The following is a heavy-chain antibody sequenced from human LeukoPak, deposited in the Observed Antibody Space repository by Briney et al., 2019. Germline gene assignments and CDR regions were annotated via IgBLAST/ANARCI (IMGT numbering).Heavy chain of an antibody. CDR2: INPNSGGT. V-gene: IGHV1-2*02. CDR3: ARYPDMSSYGLVGWFDP. D-gene: IGHD5-18*01. CDR1: GYTFTGYY. Sequence: ASVKVSCKASGYTFTGYYMHWVRPAPGQGREWMGWINPNSGGTNYAQKFQGRVTMTRDTSISTAYMELSRLRSDDTAVYYCARYPDMSSYGLVGWFDPWGQGTLVTVSS. J-gene: IGHJ5*02.